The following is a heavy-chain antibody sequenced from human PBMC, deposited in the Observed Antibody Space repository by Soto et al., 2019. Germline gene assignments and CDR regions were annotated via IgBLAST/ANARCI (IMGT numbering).Heavy chain of an antibody. Sequence: EVQLVPSGAEVKEPGESLKISCKGSGYSFSNTWINWVRQMPGKGLEWMGIIYPGNSETRYSPSFQGQVTLSADKSINTAYLQWSSLKASDTATYYCAKEAGSAYYGMDVWGQGTTVTASS. CDR3: AKEAGSAYYGMDV. V-gene: IGHV5-51*03. D-gene: IGHD6-19*01. CDR2: IYPGNSET. J-gene: IGHJ6*02. CDR1: GYSFSNTW.